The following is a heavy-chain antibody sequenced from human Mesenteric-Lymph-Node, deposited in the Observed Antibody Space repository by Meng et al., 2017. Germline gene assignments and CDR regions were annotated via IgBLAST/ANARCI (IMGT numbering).Heavy chain of an antibody. J-gene: IGHJ4*02. Sequence: GGSLRLSCAASGFTLSNYWMSWVRQAPGKGLEWVANIKPDGSEKYYVDSVKGRFTVSRDNPKNSFYLQMNYLGVDDTAVYYCARVDSTSSEDFWGQGTLVTVSS. D-gene: IGHD6-6*01. CDR2: IKPDGSEK. V-gene: IGHV3-7*01. CDR3: ARVDSTSSEDF. CDR1: GFTLSNYW.